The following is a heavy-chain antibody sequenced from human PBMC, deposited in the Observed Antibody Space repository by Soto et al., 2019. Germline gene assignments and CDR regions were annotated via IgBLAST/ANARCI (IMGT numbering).Heavy chain of an antibody. D-gene: IGHD2-21*01. CDR2: ISWNGGSI. V-gene: IGHV3-9*01. J-gene: IGHJ6*02. CDR1: GFSFGDYA. CDR3: AKLGDCDRTRGFEHYYFGMDV. Sequence: EMKLVESGGGLVRPGRSLRLSCAASGFSFGDYAMHWVRHAPGKGLEWVSTISWNGGSIGYVDSVKGRFTISRDNAKHTVYLQMNSLRPEDTALYYCAKLGDCDRTRGFEHYYFGMDVWGQGIRVTVS.